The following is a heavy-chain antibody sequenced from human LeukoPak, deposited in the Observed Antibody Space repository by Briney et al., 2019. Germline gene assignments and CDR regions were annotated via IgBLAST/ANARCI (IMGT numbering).Heavy chain of an antibody. CDR3: ARGGDDYGDYSHDY. CDR1: GYTFTSYD. Sequence: ASVKVSCKASGYTFTSYDINWVRQATGQGLEWLGWMNPNSGTTGYAQKFQGRVTVTRNTSISTAYMELSSLRSEDTAVYYCARGGDDYGDYSHDYWGQGTLVTVSS. CDR2: MNPNSGTT. D-gene: IGHD4-17*01. V-gene: IGHV1-8*03. J-gene: IGHJ4*02.